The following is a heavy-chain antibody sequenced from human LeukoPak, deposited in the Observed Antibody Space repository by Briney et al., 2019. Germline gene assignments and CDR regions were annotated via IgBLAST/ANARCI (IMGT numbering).Heavy chain of an antibody. V-gene: IGHV1-2*06. CDR1: GYTFTGYY. D-gene: IGHD4-17*01. Sequence: ASVKVSCKASGYTFTGYYMHWVRQAPGQGLEWMGRINPNSGGTNYAQKFQGRVTMTRDTSICTAYMELSRLRSDDTAVYYCARERMTTVTTDYYYMDVWGKGTTVTVSS. J-gene: IGHJ6*03. CDR2: INPNSGGT. CDR3: ARERMTTVTTDYYYMDV.